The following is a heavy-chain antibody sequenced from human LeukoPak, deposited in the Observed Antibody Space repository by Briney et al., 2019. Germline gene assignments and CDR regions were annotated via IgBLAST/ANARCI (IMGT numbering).Heavy chain of an antibody. CDR1: GYIFTSYN. CDR2: INPSGGST. Sequence: ASVKVSCKASGYIFTSYNIYWVRQAPGQGPELMGIINPSGGSTNYAQKFQGRVTMTRDTSTSTVYMELSSLRSDDTAVYYCARFAVHRRITVAGQFGLDYWGQGTLVSVSS. J-gene: IGHJ4*02. CDR3: ARFAVHRRITVAGQFGLDY. D-gene: IGHD6-19*01. V-gene: IGHV1-46*01.